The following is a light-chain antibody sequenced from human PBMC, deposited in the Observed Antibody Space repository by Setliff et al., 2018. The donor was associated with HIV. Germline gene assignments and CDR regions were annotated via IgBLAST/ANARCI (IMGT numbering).Light chain of an antibody. CDR3: CSYAGSTIFYV. Sequence: QSVLTQPASVSGSPGQSISISCAGTSSDVGSFDLVSWYKQYPGRPPKLILYEVNRRPSGVSNRFSGSKSGNTASLTISGLQAEDEADYYCCSYAGSTIFYVFGTGTKVTVL. CDR2: EVN. CDR1: SSDVGSFDL. V-gene: IGLV2-23*02. J-gene: IGLJ1*01.